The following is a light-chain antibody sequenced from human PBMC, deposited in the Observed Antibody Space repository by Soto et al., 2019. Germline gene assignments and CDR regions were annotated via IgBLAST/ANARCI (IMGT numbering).Light chain of an antibody. J-gene: IGKJ4*01. CDR2: GAS. V-gene: IGKV3-20*01. CDR1: QSVSSSY. Sequence: EIVLTQSPGTLSLSPGERATLSCRASQSVSSSYLAWYQQKPGQAPRLLIYGASSRATGIPDRFSGSGSGTDFTLTISRLESEEFAVYYCQQYDSSPLTFGGGTKVEIK. CDR3: QQYDSSPLT.